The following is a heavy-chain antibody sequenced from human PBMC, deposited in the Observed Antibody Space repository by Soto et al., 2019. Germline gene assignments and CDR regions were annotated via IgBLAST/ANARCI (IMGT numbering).Heavy chain of an antibody. CDR1: GFTFSRNG. CDR3: ARWNLAGPTIDAFDL. CDR2: IWYHGNKA. D-gene: IGHD5-12*01. Sequence: QEQLVESGGGVVQPGRSLRLSCAASGFTFSRNGMHWIRQAPGKGLEWVAIIWYHGNKANYADSVRGRFTISRDNSKNTVYLQMDSLRVEDTAVYYCARWNLAGPTIDAFDLWGQGTLVTVSS. J-gene: IGHJ3*01. V-gene: IGHV3-33*01.